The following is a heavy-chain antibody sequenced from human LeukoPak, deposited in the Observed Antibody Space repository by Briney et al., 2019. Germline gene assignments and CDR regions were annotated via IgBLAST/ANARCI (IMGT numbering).Heavy chain of an antibody. CDR3: ARVASYFYYMDV. CDR2: IKQDGSEK. V-gene: IGHV3-7*01. Sequence: PGGSLRLSCTASGFIFSNYWMNWVRQAPGKGLEWVANIKQDGSEKYYVDSVKGRFTISRDNAKNSLNLQMNSLRAEDTAVYYCARVASYFYYMDVWGKGTTVTVSS. J-gene: IGHJ6*03. CDR1: GFIFSNYW.